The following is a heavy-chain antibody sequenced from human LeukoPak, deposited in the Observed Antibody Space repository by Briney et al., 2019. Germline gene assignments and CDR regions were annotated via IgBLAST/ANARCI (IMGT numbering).Heavy chain of an antibody. CDR1: GGSISSYY. V-gene: IGHV4-59*01. Sequence: SGTLPLTCTVSGGSISSYYWSWIRQPPGKGLEWIGYIYYSGSTNYNPSLKSRVTISVDTSKNQFSLKLSSVTAADTAVYYCARGGILGTDAPYYYYMDVWGKGTTVTVSS. J-gene: IGHJ6*03. CDR3: ARGGILGTDAPYYYYMDV. D-gene: IGHD7-27*01. CDR2: IYYSGST.